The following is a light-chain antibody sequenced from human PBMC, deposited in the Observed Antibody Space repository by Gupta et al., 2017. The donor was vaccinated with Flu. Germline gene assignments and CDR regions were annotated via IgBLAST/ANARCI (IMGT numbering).Light chain of an antibody. Sequence: SHVLTQSPAGSVAPGPTARLSCGGNNIGSKNVHWYQQKPGQAPVLVVSDDSDRPSGIPERFAGSNSGNTATLTISRVEAGDEADYYCQVWDSSSDYVFGTGTKVTVL. V-gene: IGLV3-21*02. CDR2: DDS. CDR3: QVWDSSSDYV. J-gene: IGLJ1*01. CDR1: NIGSKN.